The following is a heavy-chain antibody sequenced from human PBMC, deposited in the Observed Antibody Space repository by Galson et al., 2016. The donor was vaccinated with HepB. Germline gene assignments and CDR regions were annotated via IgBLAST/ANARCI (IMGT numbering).Heavy chain of an antibody. J-gene: IGHJ1*01. CDR3: ATYSSTWQYFQY. CDR2: ISGSGGGS. Sequence: SLRLSCAASGFTFSSSAMNWVRQAPGKGLEWVSVISGSGGGSYYADSVKGRFTISRDNSKNTLYLQMNSLRVEDTAVYYCATYSSTWQYFQYWGQGTLVTVSS. CDR1: GFTFSSSA. V-gene: IGHV3-23*01. D-gene: IGHD6-13*01.